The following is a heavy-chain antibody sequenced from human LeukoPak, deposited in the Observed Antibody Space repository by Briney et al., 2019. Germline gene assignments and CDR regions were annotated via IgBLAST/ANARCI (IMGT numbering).Heavy chain of an antibody. CDR3: AKAPYGAGSYYFDY. V-gene: IGHV3-23*01. CDR1: GFTFSSYA. J-gene: IGHJ4*02. CDR2: ISGSGGSA. Sequence: GGSLRLSCAASGFTFSSYAMSWVRQAPGKGLEWVSAISGSGGSAYYADSVKGRFTISRDNSKNTLYLQMNSLRAEDTAVYYCAKAPYGAGSYYFDYWGQGTLVTVSS. D-gene: IGHD4-17*01.